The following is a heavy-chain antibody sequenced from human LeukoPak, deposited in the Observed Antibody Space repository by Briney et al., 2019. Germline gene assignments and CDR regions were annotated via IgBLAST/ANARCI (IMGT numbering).Heavy chain of an antibody. Sequence: PGGSLRLSCAASGFTFSSYAMSWVRQAPGKGLEWVSAISGSGGSTYYADSVKGRFTISRDNSKNTLYLQMNSLRAEDTAVYYCAKPYGFMRGLYYFDYWGQGTLVTVSS. D-gene: IGHD3-16*01. J-gene: IGHJ4*02. V-gene: IGHV3-23*01. CDR2: ISGSGGST. CDR3: AKPYGFMRGLYYFDY. CDR1: GFTFSSYA.